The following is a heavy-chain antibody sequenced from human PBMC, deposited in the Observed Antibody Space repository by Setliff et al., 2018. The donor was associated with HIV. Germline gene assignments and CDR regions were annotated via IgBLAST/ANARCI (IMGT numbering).Heavy chain of an antibody. CDR2: ISHSGNT. D-gene: IGHD2-15*01. CDR1: GDSINTRY. CDR3: TRWPEDDPQR. J-gene: IGHJ1*01. V-gene: IGHV4-59*11. Sequence: PSETLSLTCTVSGDSINTRYWSWIRQPPGKGLEWIGCISHSGNTNFNPSLNSRVTISLDTSKNQFSLRLTSVTAADTAVYYCTRWPEDDPQRWGQGTLVTVSS.